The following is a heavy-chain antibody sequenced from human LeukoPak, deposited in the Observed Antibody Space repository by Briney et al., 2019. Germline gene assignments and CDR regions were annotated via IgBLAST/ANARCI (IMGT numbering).Heavy chain of an antibody. CDR1: GFTFSSYA. D-gene: IGHD3-16*02. J-gene: IGHJ4*02. CDR3: ARNVWGSYRPTFDY. Sequence: GRSLRLSCAASGFTFSSYAMHWVRQAPGKGLEWVAVISYDGSNKYYADSVKGRFTISRDNSKNTLYLQMNSLRAEDTAVYYCARNVWGSYRPTFDYWGQGTLVTVSS. V-gene: IGHV3-30-3*01. CDR2: ISYDGSNK.